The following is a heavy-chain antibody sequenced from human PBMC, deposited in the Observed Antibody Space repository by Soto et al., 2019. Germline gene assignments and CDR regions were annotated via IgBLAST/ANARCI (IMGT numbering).Heavy chain of an antibody. V-gene: IGHV1-69*12. D-gene: IGHD4-17*01. CDR3: ARGDATKIVVTTYYGMDV. Sequence: QVQLVQSGAEVKKPGSSVKVSCKASGGSLSNYGISWVRQAPGQGLEWMGGIIPVFGTANYAQKFQGRVTITADESTSIVYKEMTSRRSEDTAVYYCARGDATKIVVTTYYGMDVWGQGTTVTVSS. J-gene: IGHJ6*02. CDR2: IIPVFGTA. CDR1: GGSLSNYG.